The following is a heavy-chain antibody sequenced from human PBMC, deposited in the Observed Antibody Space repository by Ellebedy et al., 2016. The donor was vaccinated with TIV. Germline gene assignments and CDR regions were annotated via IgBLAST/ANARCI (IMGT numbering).Heavy chain of an antibody. D-gene: IGHD7-27*01. CDR3: AKANWGSPFDL. J-gene: IGHJ4*02. CDR1: GFTFRIYG. CDR2: ISWNSGSI. Sequence: LSLTCAASGFTFRIYGVGWVRQAPGKGLEWVSGISWNSGSIDYADSVKGRFTISRDNAKNSLYLQMDSLRAEDTALYYCAKANWGSPFDLWGQGTLVTVSS. V-gene: IGHV3-9*01.